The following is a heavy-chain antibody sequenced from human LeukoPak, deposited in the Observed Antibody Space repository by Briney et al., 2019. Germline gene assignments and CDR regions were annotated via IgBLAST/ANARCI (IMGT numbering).Heavy chain of an antibody. D-gene: IGHD3-10*01. V-gene: IGHV4-39*07. CDR1: GGSISSSSYY. CDR2: IYYSGST. J-gene: IGHJ5*02. CDR3: ARVGRITMVRLFDP. Sequence: SETLSLTCTVSGGSISSSSYYWGWIRQPPGKGLEWIGSIYYSGSTYYNPSLKSRVTISVDTSKNQFSLKLSSVTAADTAVYYCARVGRITMVRLFDPWGQGTLVTVSS.